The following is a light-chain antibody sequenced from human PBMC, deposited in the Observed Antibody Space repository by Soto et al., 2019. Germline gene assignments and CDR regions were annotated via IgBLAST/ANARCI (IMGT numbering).Light chain of an antibody. CDR1: QGINND. V-gene: IGKV1-6*02. J-gene: IGKJ5*01. CDR2: ATS. Sequence: AIQMTQSPSSLSASVGDRFTITCRASQGINNDLGWYQKKPGKAPKLLIYATSSLQRGVPSRFSGSGSGTDFTLTISSLQPEDIATYYCQQYENLPTFGQGTRLEIK. CDR3: QQYENLPT.